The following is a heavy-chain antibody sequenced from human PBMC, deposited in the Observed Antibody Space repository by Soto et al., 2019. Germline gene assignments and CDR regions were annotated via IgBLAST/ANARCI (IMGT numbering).Heavy chain of an antibody. CDR2: IWYDGSNK. CDR1: RFTFSNYA. J-gene: IGHJ4*02. V-gene: IGHV3-33*01. Sequence: QVQLVESGGGVVQPGRSLRLSCAASRFTFSNYAMNWVRQAPGKGLEWVAVIWYDGSNKYYADSVKGRFTISRDNSKNTLYLQMNSLRAEDTAVYYCAREKYTTGYYYFDYWGQGALVTVSS. D-gene: IGHD3-9*01. CDR3: AREKYTTGYYYFDY.